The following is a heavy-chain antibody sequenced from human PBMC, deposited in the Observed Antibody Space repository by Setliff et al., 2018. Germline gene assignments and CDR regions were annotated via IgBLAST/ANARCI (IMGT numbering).Heavy chain of an antibody. Sequence: ASVKVSCKASGYTLTKYYMHWVRQAPGQGLEWMGIINPTGGLTRYAQKFQGRVTMTSDTSTNTVYLEVSSLRSDDTAVYFCARGRGPDIVVTIPGDYWGQGTQVTVSS. CDR1: GYTLTKYY. D-gene: IGHD2-15*01. CDR2: INPTGGLT. CDR3: ARGRGPDIVVTIPGDY. J-gene: IGHJ4*02. V-gene: IGHV1-46*01.